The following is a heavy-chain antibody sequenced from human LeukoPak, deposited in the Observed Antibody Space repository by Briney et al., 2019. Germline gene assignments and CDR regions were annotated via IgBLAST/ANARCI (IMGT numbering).Heavy chain of an antibody. CDR3: AREAVRTFDY. CDR2: IIPILGIA. Sequence: SVKVSCKASGYSFTNYDISWVRQAPGQGLEWMGRIIPILGIANYAQKFQGRVTITADKSTSTAYMELSSLRSEDTAVYYCAREAVRTFDYWGQGTLVTVSS. CDR1: GYSFTNYD. D-gene: IGHD4-17*01. J-gene: IGHJ4*02. V-gene: IGHV1-69*04.